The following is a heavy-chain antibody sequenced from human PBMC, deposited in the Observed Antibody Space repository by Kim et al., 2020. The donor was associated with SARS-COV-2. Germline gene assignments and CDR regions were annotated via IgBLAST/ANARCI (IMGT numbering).Heavy chain of an antibody. CDR1: GFTFSRYT. Sequence: GGSLRLSCAASGFTFSRYTLHWVRQAPGKGLEWVAVISYDGSKKYYADSVKGRFTISRDNSKNTLFMQMNSLRAEDTAVYYCARASKQWRVIGYFDYWGKGTLDTVTS. D-gene: IGHD6-19*01. CDR2: ISYDGSKK. V-gene: IGHV3-30-3*01. CDR3: ARASKQWRVIGYFDY. J-gene: IGHJ4*02.